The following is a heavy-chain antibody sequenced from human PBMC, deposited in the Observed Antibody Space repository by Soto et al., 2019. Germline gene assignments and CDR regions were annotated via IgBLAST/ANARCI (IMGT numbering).Heavy chain of an antibody. D-gene: IGHD1-26*01. CDR3: AHRLPGAYDY. V-gene: IGHV2-5*02. CDR2: IFWDADP. CDR1: GFSISSRGVG. J-gene: IGHJ4*02. Sequence: QITLKESGPTLVKPTQTLPLTCTLSGFSISSRGVGVGWIRQPPGKDLEWLALIFWDADPRYNPSLESRLTITRDTSKNQVVLTMTNMDPVDTATYYCAHRLPGAYDYWGQGTLVGVSS.